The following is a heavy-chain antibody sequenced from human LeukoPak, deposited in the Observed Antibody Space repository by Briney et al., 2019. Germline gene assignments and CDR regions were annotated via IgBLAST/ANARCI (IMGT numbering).Heavy chain of an antibody. D-gene: IGHD6-19*01. CDR3: ATSEQWLSEGFDP. J-gene: IGHJ5*02. Sequence: SETLSLTCTVSGGSVSSGSYYWSWIRQPPGKGLEWIGYIYYSGSTNYNPSLKSRVTISVDTSRNQFSLKLSSVTAADTAVYYCATSEQWLSEGFDPWGQGTLVTVSS. CDR1: GGSVSSGSYY. CDR2: IYYSGST. V-gene: IGHV4-61*01.